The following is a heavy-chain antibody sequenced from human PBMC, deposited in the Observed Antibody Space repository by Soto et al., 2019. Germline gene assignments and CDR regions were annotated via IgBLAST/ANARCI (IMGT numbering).Heavy chain of an antibody. Sequence: GGSLRLSCAASGFTFDDYAMHWVRQAPGKGLEWVSGINWNSGDTGYADSMKGRFTISRDNAKNSLYLQMNSLRAEDTALYYCAKDGRGYGDFVDYWGQGTLVTVSS. CDR2: INWNSGDT. D-gene: IGHD4-17*01. CDR1: GFTFDDYA. CDR3: AKDGRGYGDFVDY. V-gene: IGHV3-9*01. J-gene: IGHJ4*02.